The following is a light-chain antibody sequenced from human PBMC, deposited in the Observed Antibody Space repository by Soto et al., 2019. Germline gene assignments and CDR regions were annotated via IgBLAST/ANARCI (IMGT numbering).Light chain of an antibody. CDR2: AAA. V-gene: IGKV1-39*01. CDR3: QQSYTTLIT. Sequence: DLRMNQSPSSLSAAVGDRVTITCRASQSISTYLNWYQQKMGKAPKLLIYAAASLQVGVPSRFSGSGSGTDITLTISSLQPEDFATYYCQQSYTTLITFGQGTRLEIK. J-gene: IGKJ5*01. CDR1: QSISTY.